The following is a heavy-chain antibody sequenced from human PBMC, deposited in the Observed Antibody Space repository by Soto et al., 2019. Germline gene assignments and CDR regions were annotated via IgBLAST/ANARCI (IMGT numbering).Heavy chain of an antibody. Sequence: GASENVSCKASVCTFTSHGISWVRQAPGQRVEWVGWISSYNGITNXAQKLQGRVXMTTDTSTSSAXMELMXQRSDGTAVYYCARSGTRGTGSTPWRQGTLVIVSS. V-gene: IGHV1-18*01. CDR1: VCTFTSHG. J-gene: IGHJ5*02. CDR3: ARSGTRGTGSTP. CDR2: ISSYNGIT. D-gene: IGHD2-8*02.